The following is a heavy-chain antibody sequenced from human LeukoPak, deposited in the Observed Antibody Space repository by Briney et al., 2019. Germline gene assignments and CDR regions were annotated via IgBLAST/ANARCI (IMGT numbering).Heavy chain of an antibody. CDR1: GFTFSSYA. Sequence: PGGSLRLFCAASGFTFSSYAVSWVRQAPGKGLEWVSAISGSGGSTYYADSVKGRFTISRDNSKNTLYLQMNSLRAEDTAVYYCAKVAGGYCSSTSCYPFYYYYMDVWGKGTTVTVSS. CDR2: ISGSGGST. CDR3: AKVAGGYCSSTSCYPFYYYYMDV. J-gene: IGHJ6*03. D-gene: IGHD2-2*01. V-gene: IGHV3-23*01.